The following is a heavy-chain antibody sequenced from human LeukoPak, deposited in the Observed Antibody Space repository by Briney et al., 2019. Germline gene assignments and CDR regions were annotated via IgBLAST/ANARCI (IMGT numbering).Heavy chain of an antibody. CDR1: GFTFSRYG. CDR3: ARGIRGYSDY. D-gene: IGHD6-13*01. J-gene: IGHJ4*02. V-gene: IGHV3-30*19. CDR2: IWYDGSNK. Sequence: GRSLRLSCAASGFTFSRYGMHWVRQAPGKGLEWVAVIWYDGSNKYYGDSVKGRFTISRDNSKNTLYLQMNSLRAEDTAVYYCARGIRGYSDYWGQGTLVTVSS.